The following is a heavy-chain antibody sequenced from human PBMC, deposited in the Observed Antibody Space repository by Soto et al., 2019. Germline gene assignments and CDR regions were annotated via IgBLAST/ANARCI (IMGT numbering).Heavy chain of an antibody. D-gene: IGHD4-17*01. CDR1: GYTFPTST. CDR2: TKAYSGNT. CDR3: AIADYGDDDY. Sequence: QLQLVQSGAEAKKPGASVKVSCKASGYTFPTSTISWVRQAPGQGLEWMGWTKAYSGNTNYAQKLQGGVTITTHTPTNTAYTEWRSLATSVTAIYYCAIADYGDDDYWGQGTLVTVSS. V-gene: IGHV1-18*01. J-gene: IGHJ4*02.